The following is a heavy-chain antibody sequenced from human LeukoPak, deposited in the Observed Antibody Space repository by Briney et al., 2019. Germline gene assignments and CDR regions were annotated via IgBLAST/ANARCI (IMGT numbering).Heavy chain of an antibody. D-gene: IGHD3-3*01. V-gene: IGHV3-21*01. CDR2: ISSSSSYI. CDR3: ARDLHDDYGDY. Sequence: GGSLRFSCAASGFTFSSYSMNWVRQAPGKGLEWVSSISSSSSYIYYADSVKGRFTISRDNAKNSLYLQMNSLRAEDTAVYYCARDLHDDYGDYWGQGTLVTVSS. J-gene: IGHJ4*02. CDR1: GFTFSSYS.